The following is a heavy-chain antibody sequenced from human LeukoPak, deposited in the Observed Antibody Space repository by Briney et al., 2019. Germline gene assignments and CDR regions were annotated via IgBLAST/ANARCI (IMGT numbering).Heavy chain of an antibody. CDR3: AKDGEYCTNGVCYIDY. CDR1: GFTFSSYD. Sequence: GGSLRLACAASGFTFSSYDMSWVRQAPGKGLEWVSAISGSGGSTYYADSVKGRFTISRDNSKNTLYLQMNSLRAEDTAVYYCAKDGEYCTNGVCYIDYWGQGTLVTVSS. D-gene: IGHD2-8*01. V-gene: IGHV3-23*01. CDR2: ISGSGGST. J-gene: IGHJ4*02.